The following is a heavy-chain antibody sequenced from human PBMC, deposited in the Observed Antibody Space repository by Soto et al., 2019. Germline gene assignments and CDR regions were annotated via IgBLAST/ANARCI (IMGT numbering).Heavy chain of an antibody. V-gene: IGHV4-59*01. CDR3: ARQSGAVAGNFDY. CDR2: IYYSGST. CDR1: GGSISSYY. Sequence: SETLSLTCTVSGGSISSYYWSWIRQPPGKGLEWIGYIYYSGSTNYNPSLKSRVTISVDTSKNQFSLKLSSVTAADTAVYYCARQSGAVAGNFDYWGQGTLVTVSS. J-gene: IGHJ4*02. D-gene: IGHD6-19*01.